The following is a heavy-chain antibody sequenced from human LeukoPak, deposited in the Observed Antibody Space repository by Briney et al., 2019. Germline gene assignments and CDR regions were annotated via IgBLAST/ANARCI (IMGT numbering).Heavy chain of an antibody. J-gene: IGHJ4*02. D-gene: IGHD6-19*01. Sequence: ASLKVSCKASGYTFTGYYIHWVRQAPGQGLEWMGWINPTSGGTKYAQTFQGRVTMTRDTSISTAYMELSRLRADDTAVFYCARGGSAWDNPFDYWGQGTLVTVSS. CDR1: GYTFTGYY. CDR3: ARGGSAWDNPFDY. CDR2: INPTSGGT. V-gene: IGHV1-2*02.